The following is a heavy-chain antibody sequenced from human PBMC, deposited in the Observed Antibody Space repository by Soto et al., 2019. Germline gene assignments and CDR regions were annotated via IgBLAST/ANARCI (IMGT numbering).Heavy chain of an antibody. J-gene: IGHJ6*02. CDR1: GFTFSNAW. V-gene: IGHV3-15*07. CDR3: TTDPAMGIYYYYYYGMDV. Sequence: GGSLRLSCAASGFTFSNAWMNWVRQAPGKGLEWVGRIKSKTDGGTTDYAAPVKGRFTISRDDSKNTLYLQMNSLKTEDTAVYYCTTDPAMGIYYYYYYGMDVWGQGTTVTVSS. D-gene: IGHD5-18*01. CDR2: IKSKTDGGTT.